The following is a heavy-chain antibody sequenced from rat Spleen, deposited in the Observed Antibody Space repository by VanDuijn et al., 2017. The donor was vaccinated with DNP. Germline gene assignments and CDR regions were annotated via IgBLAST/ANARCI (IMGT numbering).Heavy chain of an antibody. CDR3: PAGAGSP. Sequence: EVQLVESGGGFVQPGRSLKLSCAASGFTFSNYGMAWVRQAPTKGLEWVASITNSGGSIYYRDSLKGRITISRDNAKSTLYLQMDSLRSEDTATYYSPAGAGSPWGRVTSVSVS. CDR1: GFTFSNYG. V-gene: IGHV5S13*01. CDR2: ITNSGGSI. J-gene: IGHJ4*01. D-gene: IGHD1-4*01.